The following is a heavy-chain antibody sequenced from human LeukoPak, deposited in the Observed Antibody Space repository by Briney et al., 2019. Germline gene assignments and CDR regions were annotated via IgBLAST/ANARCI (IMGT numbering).Heavy chain of an antibody. V-gene: IGHV4-38-2*02. CDR2: IYHSGST. D-gene: IGHD2-15*01. J-gene: IGHJ5*01. CDR1: GYSISCGYY. Sequence: PSETLSLTCTVSGYSISCGYYWGWIRQPPGKGLEWIGSIYHSGSTFYNPSLKSRVTISVDTSKNQFPLRLTSVTAADTAVYYCARLSGIYCDRGSCFNYFDSWGQGALVTVSS. CDR3: ARLSGIYCDRGSCFNYFDS.